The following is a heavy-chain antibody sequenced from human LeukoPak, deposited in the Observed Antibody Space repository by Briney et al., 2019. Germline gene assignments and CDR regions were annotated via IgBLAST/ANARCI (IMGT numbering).Heavy chain of an antibody. CDR1: GYTFTSYG. Sequence: ASVKVSCKASGYTFTSYGISWVRQAPAQGLEWMGWISAYNGNTNYAQKLQGRVTMTTDTSTSTAYMELRSLRSDDTAVYYCAREIDRGSAPGYWGQGTLVTVSS. CDR2: ISAYNGNT. V-gene: IGHV1-18*01. CDR3: AREIDRGSAPGY. J-gene: IGHJ4*02. D-gene: IGHD3-10*01.